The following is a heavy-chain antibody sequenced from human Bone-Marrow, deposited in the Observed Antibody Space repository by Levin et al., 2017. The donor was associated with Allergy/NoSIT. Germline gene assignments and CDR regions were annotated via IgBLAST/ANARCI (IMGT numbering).Heavy chain of an antibody. V-gene: IGHV3-30-3*01. CDR2: ISYDGSNQ. CDR1: GFTFSSYA. J-gene: IGHJ6*02. CDR3: VRDPFLHCNGGNCYSKYGMDV. Sequence: GESLKISCAASGFTFSSYAMHWVRQAPGKGLEWVAVISYDGSNQYYADSVKGRFTISRDNSKNTLSVQMDSLRVEDTAVYYCVRDPFLHCNGGNCYSKYGMDVWGQGTTVTVSS. D-gene: IGHD2-15*01.